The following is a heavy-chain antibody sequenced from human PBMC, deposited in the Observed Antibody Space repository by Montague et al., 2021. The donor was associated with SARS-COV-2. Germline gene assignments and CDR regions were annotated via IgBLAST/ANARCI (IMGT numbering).Heavy chain of an antibody. CDR1: GGSISSYY. J-gene: IGHJ5*02. V-gene: IGHV4-59*01. CDR2: TYYSGST. CDR3: ARAHWDNYDISVWRFDP. D-gene: IGHD3-16*01. Sequence: SETLSLTCTVSGGSISSYYWSWIRQPPGKGLEWIGYTYYSGSTNYNPSLKIRVPISVDTSKNQFSLTLSSVTAADTAGYYCARAHWDNYDISVWRFDPWGQGTLVTVSS.